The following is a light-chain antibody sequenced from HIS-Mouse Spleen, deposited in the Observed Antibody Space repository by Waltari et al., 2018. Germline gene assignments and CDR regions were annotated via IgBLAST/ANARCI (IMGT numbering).Light chain of an antibody. CDR2: EVS. J-gene: IGLJ2*01. CDR3: SSYAGSNNLV. V-gene: IGLV2-8*01. Sequence: QSALTQPPSASGSPGQSVTIPCTGTSSDGGGYNYVSWYPQHPGKAPNLMIYEVSKRPSGVPDRFSGSKSGNTASLTVSGLQAEDEADYYCSSYAGSNNLVFGGGTKLTVL. CDR1: SSDGGGYNY.